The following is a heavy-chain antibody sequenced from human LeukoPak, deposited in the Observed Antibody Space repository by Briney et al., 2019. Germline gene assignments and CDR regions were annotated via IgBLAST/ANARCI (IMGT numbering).Heavy chain of an antibody. V-gene: IGHV4-39*01. CDR1: GDSINSRSYY. CDR2: IYYSGTT. CDR3: ARHFPHMDYSGWKQGWFDP. J-gene: IGHJ5*02. Sequence: RSETLSLTCTVSGDSINSRSYYWGWTRQPPGQGLEWIGSIYYSGTTYYNLSLKGPVTMYVPTSENQFSLRLMCVTAADTAVYYCARHFPHMDYSGWKQGWFDPWGQGSQV. D-gene: IGHD6-19*01.